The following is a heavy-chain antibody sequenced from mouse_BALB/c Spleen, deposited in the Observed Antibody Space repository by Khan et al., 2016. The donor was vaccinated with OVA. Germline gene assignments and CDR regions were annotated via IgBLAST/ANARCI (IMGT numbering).Heavy chain of an antibody. CDR1: GYTFINYW. D-gene: IGHD1-1*01. Sequence: QVRLQQSGAELAKPGASVKMSCKASGYTFINYWILWVKQRPGQGLEWIGYINPSTGYTEYNQNFKDKATLTADKSSSTAYMQLSSLTYEDSAVYYCARRGLRWDFDYWGQGTTLTVSS. CDR2: INPSTGYT. J-gene: IGHJ2*01. V-gene: IGHV1-7*01. CDR3: ARRGLRWDFDY.